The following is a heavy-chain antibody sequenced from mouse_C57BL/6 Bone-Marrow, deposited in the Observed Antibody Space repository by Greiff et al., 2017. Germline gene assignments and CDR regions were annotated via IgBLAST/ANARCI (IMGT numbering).Heavy chain of an antibody. J-gene: IGHJ4*01. Sequence: EVQLQQSGAELVRPGASVKLSCTASGFNIKDDYMHWVKQRPEQGLEWIGWIDPENGDTEYASKFQGKATITADTSSNTAYLQLSSLTSEDTAVYYCTNGGMDYWGQGTSGTVSS. V-gene: IGHV14-4*01. CDR2: IDPENGDT. CDR3: TNGGMDY. CDR1: GFNIKDDY.